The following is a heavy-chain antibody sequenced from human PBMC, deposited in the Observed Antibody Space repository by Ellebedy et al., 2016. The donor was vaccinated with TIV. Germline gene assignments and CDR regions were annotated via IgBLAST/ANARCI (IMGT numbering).Heavy chain of an antibody. J-gene: IGHJ5*02. Sequence: SETLSLXXAVSGYSISSGFYWSWIRQPPGKGLEWIGEITRSGSTNYNPSLKSRVTISVDTSKTQFSLRLSSVTAADTAVYYCARGVAAAPGEDWFNPWGQGTLVTVSS. CDR3: ARGVAAAPGEDWFNP. D-gene: IGHD6-13*01. CDR1: GYSISSGFY. V-gene: IGHV4-38-2*01. CDR2: ITRSGST.